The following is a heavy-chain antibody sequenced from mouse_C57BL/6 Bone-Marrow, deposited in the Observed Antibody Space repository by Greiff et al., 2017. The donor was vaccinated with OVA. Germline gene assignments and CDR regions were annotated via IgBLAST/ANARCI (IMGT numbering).Heavy chain of an antibody. CDR2: IYPRSGNT. CDR3: AREDYGSSLDY. CDR1: GYTFTSYG. D-gene: IGHD1-1*01. V-gene: IGHV1-81*01. Sequence: VKLQQSGAELARPGASVKLSCKASGYTFTSYGISWVKQRTGQGLEWIGEIYPRSGNTYYNEKFKGKATLTADKSSSTAYMELLSLTSEDSAVYFCAREDYGSSLDYWGQGTTLTVSS. J-gene: IGHJ2*01.